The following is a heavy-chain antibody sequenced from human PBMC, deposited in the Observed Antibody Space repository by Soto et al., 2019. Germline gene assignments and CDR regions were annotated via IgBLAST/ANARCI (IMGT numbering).Heavy chain of an antibody. V-gene: IGHV3-73*01. CDR1: GFTFSGSA. CDR2: IRSKANNYAA. Sequence: GGSLRLSCAASGFTFSGSAMHWVRQASGKGLEWVGRIRSKANNYAAAYAASVRGRFTISRDDSKNTAYLQMNSLKTEDTAMYYCTRPGADYGDDYWGQGTLVT. J-gene: IGHJ4*02. CDR3: TRPGADYGDDY. D-gene: IGHD4-17*01.